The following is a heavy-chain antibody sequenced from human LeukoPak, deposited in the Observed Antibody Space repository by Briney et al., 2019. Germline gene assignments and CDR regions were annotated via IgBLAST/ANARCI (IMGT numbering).Heavy chain of an antibody. V-gene: IGHV4-39*01. Sequence: SETLSLTCTVSGGSISSSNYYWGWIRQPPGKGLQWIGSNYYSGSTYYNPSLKSRVTMSVDTSKNQFSLKLSSVTAADTAVYYCARLVIGWYLDYWGQGTLVTVSS. J-gene: IGHJ4*02. CDR2: NYYSGST. D-gene: IGHD2-21*01. CDR3: ARLVIGWYLDY. CDR1: GGSISSSNYY.